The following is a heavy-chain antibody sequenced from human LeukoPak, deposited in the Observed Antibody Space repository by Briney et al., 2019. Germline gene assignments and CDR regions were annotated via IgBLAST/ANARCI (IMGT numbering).Heavy chain of an antibody. CDR1: GYTFTSYG. CDR3: ASTYYDYVWGSYPDDYYYYYMDV. D-gene: IGHD3-16*02. V-gene: IGHV1-18*01. Sequence: GASVKVSCKASGYTFTSYGISWVRQAPGQGLEWMGWISAYNGNTNYAQKLQGRVTMTTDTSTSTAYMELRSLRSDDTAVYYCASTYYDYVWGSYPDDYYYYYMDVWGKGTTVTVSS. J-gene: IGHJ6*03. CDR2: ISAYNGNT.